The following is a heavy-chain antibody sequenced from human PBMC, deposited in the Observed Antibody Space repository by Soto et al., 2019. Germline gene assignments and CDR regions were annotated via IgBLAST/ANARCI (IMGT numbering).Heavy chain of an antibody. J-gene: IGHJ6*02. V-gene: IGHV1-69*01. D-gene: IGHD3-3*01. Sequence: QVQLVQSGAEVKKPGSSVKVSCKASGGTFSSYAISWVRQAPGQGLEWMGGIIPIFGTANYAQKFQGRVTITADESTSTDYMELSSLRSKYTAVYYCARERFAGFGVVIMGGGMDIWGQRTTVTVSS. CDR1: GGTFSSYA. CDR3: ARERFAGFGVVIMGGGMDI. CDR2: IIPIFGTA.